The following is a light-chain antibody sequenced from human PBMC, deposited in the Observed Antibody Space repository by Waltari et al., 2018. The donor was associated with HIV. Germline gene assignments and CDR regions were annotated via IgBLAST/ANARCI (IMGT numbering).Light chain of an antibody. CDR3: QHRSNWRMYT. V-gene: IGKV3-11*01. CDR2: DAS. Sequence: EIVLTQSPATLSLSPGERATLSCRASQSVSSYLAWYQQKPGQAPRLLIYDASNRATGIPARFSGSGSGTDFTLTISSLEPEDFAVYYCQHRSNWRMYTFGQGTKLEIK. J-gene: IGKJ2*01. CDR1: QSVSSY.